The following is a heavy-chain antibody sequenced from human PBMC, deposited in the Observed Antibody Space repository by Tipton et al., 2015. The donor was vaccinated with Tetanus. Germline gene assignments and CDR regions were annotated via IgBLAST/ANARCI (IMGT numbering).Heavy chain of an antibody. Sequence: TLSLTCTVSGGSARSGGHQWNWIRQPPGKGLEWIGYISYSGSTNSNYSLKSRITISQDPSKNQFSLKLTSVTAADTAVYYCARANYDFPKKGPFDSWGQGTLVIVSS. J-gene: IGHJ4*02. CDR2: ISYSGST. D-gene: IGHD3-3*01. CDR1: GGSARSGGHQ. V-gene: IGHV4-61*08. CDR3: ARANYDFPKKGPFDS.